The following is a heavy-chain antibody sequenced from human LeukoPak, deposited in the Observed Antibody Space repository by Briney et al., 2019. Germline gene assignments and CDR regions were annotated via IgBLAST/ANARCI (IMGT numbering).Heavy chain of an antibody. D-gene: IGHD3-3*01. CDR1: GHTFTRYY. CDR2: INPNSGGT. Sequence: ASVKVSCKASGHTFTRYYMHWVRQAPGQGLEWMGWINPNSGGTNYAQKFQGRVTMTRDTSISTACMELSRLRSCDTVVYHCAGTYWSGSDAFDIWGQGTMVTVSS. J-gene: IGHJ3*02. V-gene: IGHV1-2*02. CDR3: AGTYWSGSDAFDI.